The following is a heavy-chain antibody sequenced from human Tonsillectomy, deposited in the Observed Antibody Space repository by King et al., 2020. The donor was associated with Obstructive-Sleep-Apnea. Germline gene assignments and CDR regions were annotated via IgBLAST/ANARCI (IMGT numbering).Heavy chain of an antibody. CDR2: LYHDETT. V-gene: IGHV4-4*02. D-gene: IGHD3-22*01. J-gene: IGHJ4*02. Sequence: VQLQESGPGLVKPSGTLSLTCAVSGGSISSTNWWSWVRQPPGKGLEWIGELYHDETTNYNPSLESRVTISVDKSKSQFSLRVTSVTAADTAVYYCARTYDTTGYLDLWGQGPLVTVSS. CDR3: ARTYDTTGYLDL. CDR1: GGSISSTNW.